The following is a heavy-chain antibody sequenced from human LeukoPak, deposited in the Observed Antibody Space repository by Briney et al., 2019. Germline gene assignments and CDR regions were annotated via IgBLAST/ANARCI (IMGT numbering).Heavy chain of an antibody. D-gene: IGHD5-12*01. Sequence: SETLSLTCTVSGGSISSVSYYWGWIRQPPGKGLEWIGSVHYSGTTAYNPSLKSRVTMSVDTSKNQFSLKLSSVTAADTAVYYCAREIVATKSIDYWGQGTLVTVSS. CDR1: GGSISSVSYY. J-gene: IGHJ4*02. CDR2: VHYSGTT. V-gene: IGHV4-39*07. CDR3: AREIVATKSIDY.